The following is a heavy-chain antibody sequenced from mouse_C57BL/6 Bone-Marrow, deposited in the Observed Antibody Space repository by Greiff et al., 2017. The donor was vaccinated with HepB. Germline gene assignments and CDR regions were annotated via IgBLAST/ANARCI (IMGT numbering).Heavy chain of an antibody. D-gene: IGHD3-1*01. CDR3: ARFGDWYFDV. Sequence: DVKLQESGPGLVKPSQSLSLTCSVPGYSITSGYYWNWIRQFPGNKLEWMGYISYDGSNNYNPSLKNRISITRDTSKNQFFLKLNSVTTEDTATYYCARFGDWYFDVWGTGTTVTVSS. CDR1: GYSITSGYY. V-gene: IGHV3-6*01. J-gene: IGHJ1*03. CDR2: ISYDGSN.